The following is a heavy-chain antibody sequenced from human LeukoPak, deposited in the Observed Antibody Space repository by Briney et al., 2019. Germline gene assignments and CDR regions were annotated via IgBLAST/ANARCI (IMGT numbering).Heavy chain of an antibody. J-gene: IGHJ4*02. CDR1: GFNLSSYA. CDR3: AKVDPPDIVVVVAATYYFDY. D-gene: IGHD2-15*01. Sequence: GSLRLSCAGSGFNLSSYALSRVPQASGEGLEWVPAIRWSGGSTYYADSVKGRFTISRDNSKNTLYLQMNSLRAEDTAVYYCAKVDPPDIVVVVAATYYFDYWGQGTLVTVSS. CDR2: IRWSGGST. V-gene: IGHV3-23*01.